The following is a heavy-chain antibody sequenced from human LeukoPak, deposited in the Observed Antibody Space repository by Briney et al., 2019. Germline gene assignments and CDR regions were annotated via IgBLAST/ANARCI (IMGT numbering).Heavy chain of an antibody. V-gene: IGHV4-4*02. CDR2: IYHSGST. J-gene: IGHJ3*02. D-gene: IGHD3-22*01. Sequence: SETLSLTCAVSGGSISSSNWWSWVRQPPGKGLEWIGEIYHSGSTNYNPSLKSRVTISVDKSKNQFSLKLSSVTAADTAVYYCAREKGYYDSNGYYYRGLDAFDIWGQGTMVTVSS. CDR1: GGSISSSNW. CDR3: AREKGYYDSNGYYYRGLDAFDI.